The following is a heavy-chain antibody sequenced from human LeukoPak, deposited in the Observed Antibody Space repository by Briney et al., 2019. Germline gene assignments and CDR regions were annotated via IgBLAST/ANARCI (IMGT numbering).Heavy chain of an antibody. D-gene: IGHD4-17*01. J-gene: IGHJ4*02. CDR2: ISYDGSNK. Sequence: GGSLRLSCAASGFTFSSYAMHWVRQAPGKGLEWVAVISYDGSNKYYADSVKGRFTISRDNSKNTLYLQMNGLRAEDTAVYYCARAPYGRPPDYWGQGTLVTVSS. CDR1: GFTFSSYA. V-gene: IGHV3-30*04. CDR3: ARAPYGRPPDY.